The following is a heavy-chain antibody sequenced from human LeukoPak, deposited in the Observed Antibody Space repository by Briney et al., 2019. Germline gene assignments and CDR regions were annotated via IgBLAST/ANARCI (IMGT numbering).Heavy chain of an antibody. Sequence: SVKVSCKASGGTFSSYAISWVRQAPGQGLEWMGRIIPILGIANYAQKFQGRVTITADKSTSTAYMELSSLRSEDTAVYYCARGGVGMVRKEVDYWGQGTLVTVSS. CDR1: GGTFSSYA. D-gene: IGHD3-10*01. J-gene: IGHJ4*02. CDR3: ARGGVGMVRKEVDY. CDR2: IIPILGIA. V-gene: IGHV1-69*04.